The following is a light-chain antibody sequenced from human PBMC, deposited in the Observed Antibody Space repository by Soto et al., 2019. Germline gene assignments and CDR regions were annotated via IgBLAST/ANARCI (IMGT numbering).Light chain of an antibody. J-gene: IGKJ1*01. V-gene: IGKV1-5*03. CDR3: QQYRVSPGT. Sequence: IQMTQSPSTVSASVGDRVAITCRASQSIGIWLAWYQQKPGKAPRFLIYTASTLLGGVPSRFSGSGSGTESPLPIGSPQLDVFATYYCQQYRVSPGTFGKGTKVKIK. CDR2: TAS. CDR1: QSIGIW.